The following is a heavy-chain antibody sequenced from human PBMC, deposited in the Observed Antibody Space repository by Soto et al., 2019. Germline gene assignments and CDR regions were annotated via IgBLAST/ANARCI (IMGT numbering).Heavy chain of an antibody. V-gene: IGHV3-13*01. J-gene: IGHJ2*01. CDR2: IATSGNT. D-gene: IGHD3-9*01. CDR1: GFTFSGYD. Sequence: TGGSLRLSCEASGFTFSGYDMHWVRQAAGERLEWVSAIATSGNTYYAGSVKGRFTISRENAKNSLYLQINNVRAGDTAVYYCAREYVDWGYWYFDLWGRGTLVTVSP. CDR3: AREYVDWGYWYFDL.